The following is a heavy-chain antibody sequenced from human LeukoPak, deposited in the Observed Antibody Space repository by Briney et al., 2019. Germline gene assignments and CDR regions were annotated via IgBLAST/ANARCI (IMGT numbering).Heavy chain of an antibody. CDR2: ISAYNGNT. D-gene: IGHD4-11*01. V-gene: IGHV1-18*01. Sequence: ASVKVSCKASGYTFTSYGISWVRQAPGQGLEWMGWISAYNGNTNYAQKLQGRVTLTTDTSTSTAYMELRSLRSDDTAVYYCAREDGGPDYSNYNDYWGQGTLVTVSS. J-gene: IGHJ4*02. CDR3: AREDGGPDYSNYNDY. CDR1: GYTFTSYG.